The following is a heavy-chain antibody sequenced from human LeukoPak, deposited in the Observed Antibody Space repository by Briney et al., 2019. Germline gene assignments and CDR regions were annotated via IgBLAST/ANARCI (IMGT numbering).Heavy chain of an antibody. CDR2: ISSSGSTI. J-gene: IGHJ4*02. CDR1: GFTFSSYE. Sequence: GGSLRLSCAASGFTFSSYEMNWVRQDPGKGLEWVSYISSSGSTIYYADSVKGRFTISRDNAKNSLYLQMNSLRAEDTAVYYCARPTSSPWGFDYWGQGTLVTVSS. D-gene: IGHD6-13*01. V-gene: IGHV3-48*03. CDR3: ARPTSSPWGFDY.